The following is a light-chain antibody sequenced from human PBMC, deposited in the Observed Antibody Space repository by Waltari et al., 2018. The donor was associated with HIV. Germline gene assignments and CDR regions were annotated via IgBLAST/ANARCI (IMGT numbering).Light chain of an antibody. CDR1: SSNIGAGYD. CDR2: GNS. Sequence: QSELTQPPSVSAAPGQRVTIPCTGSSSNIGAGYDVHWYQQVPGRAPKVVIYGNSNRPSGVPDRFSGSKSGSSASLVITGIQSEDEADYYCQSYDSNLSGLFGGGTKVTVL. CDR3: QSYDSNLSGL. J-gene: IGLJ2*01. V-gene: IGLV1-40*01.